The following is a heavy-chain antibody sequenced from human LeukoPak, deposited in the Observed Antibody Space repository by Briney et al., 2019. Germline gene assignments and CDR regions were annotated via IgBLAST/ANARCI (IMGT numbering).Heavy chain of an antibody. CDR2: IIPILGIA. V-gene: IGHV1-69*02. Sequence: SVKVSCKASGGTFSSYTISWVRQAPGQGLEWMGRIIPILGIANYAQKFQGRVTITADKSTSTAYMELSSLRSEDTAVYYCARLDYDFWSGYPTDAVDIWGQGTMVTVSS. J-gene: IGHJ3*02. CDR3: ARLDYDFWSGYPTDAVDI. CDR1: GGTFSSYT. D-gene: IGHD3-3*01.